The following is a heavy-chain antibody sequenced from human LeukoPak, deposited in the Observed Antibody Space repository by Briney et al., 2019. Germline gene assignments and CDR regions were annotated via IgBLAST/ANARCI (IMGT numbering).Heavy chain of an antibody. CDR1: GYTFTCYY. D-gene: IGHD4-17*01. Sequence: ASVKVSCKASGYTFTCYYMHWVRQAPGQGLEWMGWINPNSGGTNYAQKFQGRVTMTRDTSISTAYMELSRLRSDDTAVYYCARDLGDYGGEPDYWGQGTLVTVSS. J-gene: IGHJ4*02. CDR3: ARDLGDYGGEPDY. V-gene: IGHV1-2*02. CDR2: INPNSGGT.